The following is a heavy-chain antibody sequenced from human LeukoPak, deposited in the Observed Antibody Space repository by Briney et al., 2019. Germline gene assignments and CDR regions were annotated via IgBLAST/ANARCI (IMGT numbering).Heavy chain of an antibody. V-gene: IGHV1-18*01. CDR1: GYTFTSYG. Sequence: ASVKVSCKASGYTFTSYGISWVRQAPGQGLEWMGWISAYNGNTNYAQKLQGRVTMTTGTSTSTAYMELRSLRSDDTAVYYCARGRTHYYGSGSYPGWGYYHYYMDVWGKGTTVTVSS. J-gene: IGHJ6*03. CDR2: ISAYNGNT. D-gene: IGHD3-10*01. CDR3: ARGRTHYYGSGSYPGWGYYHYYMDV.